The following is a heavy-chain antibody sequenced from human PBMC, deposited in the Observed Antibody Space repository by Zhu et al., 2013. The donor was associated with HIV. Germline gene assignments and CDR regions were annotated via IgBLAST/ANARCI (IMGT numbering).Heavy chain of an antibody. CDR3: ARPSETTGDDAFDI. D-gene: IGHD4-4*01. Sequence: QVQLVESGGGVVQPGRSLRLSCAASGFTFSSYGMHWVRQAPGKGLEWVAVIWYDGSNKYYADSVKGRFTISRDNSKNTLYLQMNSLRAEDTAVYYCARPSETTGDDAFDIWGQGTVVTVSS. V-gene: IGHV3-33*01. CDR1: GFTFSSYG. CDR2: IWYDGSNK. J-gene: IGHJ3*02.